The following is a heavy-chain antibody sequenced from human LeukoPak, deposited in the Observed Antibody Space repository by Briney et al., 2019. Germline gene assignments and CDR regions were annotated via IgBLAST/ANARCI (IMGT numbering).Heavy chain of an antibody. CDR3: ARDPSSSYPDY. CDR2: ICYDGSNK. D-gene: IGHD6-13*01. CDR1: GFTFSSYG. V-gene: IGHV3-33*01. J-gene: IGHJ4*02. Sequence: PGGSLRLSCAASGFTFSSYGMHWVRQAPGKGLEWVAVICYDGSNKYYADSVKGRFTISRDNSKNTLYLQMNSLRAEDTAVYYCARDPSSSYPDYWGQGTLVTVSS.